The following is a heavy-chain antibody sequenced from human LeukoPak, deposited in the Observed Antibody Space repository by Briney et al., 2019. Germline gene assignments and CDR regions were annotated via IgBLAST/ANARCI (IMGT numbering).Heavy chain of an antibody. CDR1: GFTFSSDE. D-gene: IGHD4-17*01. CDR2: ISSSGTNI. Sequence: GGSLRLSCTSCGFTFSSDEMNWVGPAPGKGLEWLSYISSSGTNIYYEDSVKGRFTISRDNAKNSLYLQMNSLRVEDPAVYSCAREVPVPVWGQGTLVTVSS. CDR3: AREVPVPV. J-gene: IGHJ4*02. V-gene: IGHV3-48*03.